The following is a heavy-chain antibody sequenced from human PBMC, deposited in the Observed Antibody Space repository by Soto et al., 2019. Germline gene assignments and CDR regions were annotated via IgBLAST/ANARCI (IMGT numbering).Heavy chain of an antibody. Sequence: SETLSLTCTVSGGSVSSGDYFWSWLRQSPGKRLEWIAYIYYSGSTNYSPSLKSRATISVDTSKSQVSLTLTSMTAADAALYYCARSPNYYYYGFDVWGQGTAVTVSS. CDR1: GGSVSSGDYF. V-gene: IGHV4-61*08. CDR2: IYYSGST. D-gene: IGHD3-10*01. J-gene: IGHJ6*02. CDR3: ARSPNYYYYGFDV.